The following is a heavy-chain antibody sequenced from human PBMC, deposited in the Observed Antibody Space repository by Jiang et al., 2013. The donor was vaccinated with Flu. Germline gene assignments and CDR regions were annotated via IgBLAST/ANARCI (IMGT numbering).Heavy chain of an antibody. CDR1: GFTVSSNY. CDR3: AREFRANYDFWSGYPAEGAFDI. CDR2: IYSGGST. Sequence: EVQLLESGGGLVQPGGSLRLSCAASGFTVSSNYMSWVRQAPGKGLEWVSVIYSGGSTYYADSVKGRFTISRHNSKNTLYLQMNSLRAEDTAMYYCAREFRANYDFWSGYPAEGAFDIWGQGTMVTVSS. J-gene: IGHJ3*02. V-gene: IGHV3-53*04. D-gene: IGHD3-3*01.